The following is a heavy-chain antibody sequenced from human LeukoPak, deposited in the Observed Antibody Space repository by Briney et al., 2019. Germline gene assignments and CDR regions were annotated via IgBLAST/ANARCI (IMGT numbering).Heavy chain of an antibody. D-gene: IGHD1-26*01. J-gene: IGHJ4*02. CDR1: GFTFSSYA. CDR2: ISYDGSNK. V-gene: IGHV3-30-3*01. CDR3: ARDQWELPLDY. Sequence: GRSLRLSCAASGFTFSSYAMHWVRQAPGKGLEWVAVISYDGSNKYCADSVKGRFTISRDNSKNTLYLQMNSLRAEDTAVYYCARDQWELPLDYWGQGTLVTVSS.